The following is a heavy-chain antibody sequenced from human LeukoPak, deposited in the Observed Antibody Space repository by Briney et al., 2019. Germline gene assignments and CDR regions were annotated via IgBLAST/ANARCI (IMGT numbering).Heavy chain of an antibody. J-gene: IGHJ4*02. CDR3: ARYWGPYDNSGAYFDY. CDR1: GDSISSYY. Sequence: PSETLSLTCTVSGDSISSYYWSWIRQPPGKGLEWIAYIYYSGITNYNPSLKSRVTISVDTSKNQFSLKLSSVTAADTAMYYCARYWGPYDNSGAYFDYWGQGTLVTVSS. V-gene: IGHV4-59*08. D-gene: IGHD3-22*01. CDR2: IYYSGIT.